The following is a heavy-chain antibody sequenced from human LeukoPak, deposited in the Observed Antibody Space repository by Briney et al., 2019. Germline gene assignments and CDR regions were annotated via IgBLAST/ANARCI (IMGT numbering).Heavy chain of an antibody. CDR3: ARGQSRVAAGWFDP. CDR1: GYTFTSYY. J-gene: IGHJ5*02. V-gene: IGHV1-46*01. CDR2: INPSGGST. Sequence: GASVKVSCKASGYTFTSYYMHWVRQASGQGLEWMGIINPSGGSTSYAQKFQGRVTITADESTSTAYMELSSLRSEDTAVYYCARGQSRVAAGWFDPWGQGTLVTVSS. D-gene: IGHD2-15*01.